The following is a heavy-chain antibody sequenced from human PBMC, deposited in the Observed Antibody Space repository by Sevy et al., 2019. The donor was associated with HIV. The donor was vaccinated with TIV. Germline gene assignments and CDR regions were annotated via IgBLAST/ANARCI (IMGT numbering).Heavy chain of an antibody. Sequence: GGSLRLSCAASGFTFSNAWMSWVRQAPGKGLEWVGRIKSKTDGGTTDYAAPVKGRFTISRDDSKNTLYLQMNSLKTEDTAMYYCTTDPNSYYDFWSGYYSGVFDYWGQGTLVTVSS. CDR1: GFTFSNAW. CDR2: IKSKTDGGTT. D-gene: IGHD3-3*01. V-gene: IGHV3-15*01. CDR3: TTDPNSYYDFWSGYYSGVFDY. J-gene: IGHJ4*02.